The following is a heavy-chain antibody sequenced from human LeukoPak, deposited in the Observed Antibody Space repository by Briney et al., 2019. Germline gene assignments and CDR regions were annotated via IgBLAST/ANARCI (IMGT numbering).Heavy chain of an antibody. CDR2: ISSSGSTI. Sequence: GGSLRLSCAASGFTFSSYEMNWVRQAPGKGLEWVSYISSSGSTIYYAGSVKGRFTISRDNAKNSLYLQMNSLRAEDTAVYYCATCIAAAGTLDYWGQGTPVTVSS. V-gene: IGHV3-48*03. CDR3: ATCIAAAGTLDY. J-gene: IGHJ4*02. CDR1: GFTFSSYE. D-gene: IGHD6-13*01.